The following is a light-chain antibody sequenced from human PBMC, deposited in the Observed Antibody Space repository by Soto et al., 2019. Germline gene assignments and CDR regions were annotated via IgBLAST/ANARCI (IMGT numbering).Light chain of an antibody. CDR1: QRIGRW. Sequence: DIQMTQSPSTLSASVGDSVTITCRASQRIGRWLAWYQQKPGKAPKLLIYDASTLQSGVPSRFSGSGSGTEFTLNITRLQADNFANYYCQQHNHYSSNTFGRGTKLEI. J-gene: IGKJ2*01. CDR2: DAS. V-gene: IGKV1-5*01. CDR3: QQHNHYSSNT.